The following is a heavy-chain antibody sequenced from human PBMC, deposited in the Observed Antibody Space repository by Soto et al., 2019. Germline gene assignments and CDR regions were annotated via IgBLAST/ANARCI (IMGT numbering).Heavy chain of an antibody. D-gene: IGHD6-13*01. CDR2: ISGSGSST. J-gene: IGHJ1*01. CDR1: GFTFSSYA. CDR3: AKDLYSSSWGYFQH. V-gene: IGHV3-23*01. Sequence: GGSLRLSCAASGFTFSSYAMSWVRQAPGKGLEWVSAISGSGSSTYYTDSVKGRFTISRDNSKNTLYLQMNSLRAEDTAVYYCAKDLYSSSWGYFQHWGQGTLATVSS.